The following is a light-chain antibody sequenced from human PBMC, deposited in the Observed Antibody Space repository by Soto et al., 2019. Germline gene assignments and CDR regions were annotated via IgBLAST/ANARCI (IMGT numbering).Light chain of an antibody. J-gene: IGKJ2*01. Sequence: EIVLTQSPGTLSLSPGERATLSCRASQSVSSSSLAWYQQKPGQPPRLLIFGASYRATGISDRFSGRGSGTDFSLTISRLEPEDFAVYYCLHYDNSPLYTFGQGTKLEIK. CDR3: LHYDNSPLYT. CDR2: GAS. V-gene: IGKV3-20*01. CDR1: QSVSSSS.